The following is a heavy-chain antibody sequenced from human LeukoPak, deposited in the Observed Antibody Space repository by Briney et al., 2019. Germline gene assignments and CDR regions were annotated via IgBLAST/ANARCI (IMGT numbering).Heavy chain of an antibody. CDR2: ISWNSGSI. CDR3: AKDRLSGLSNWFDP. J-gene: IGHJ5*02. Sequence: PGGSLRLSCAASGFTFDDYAMHWVRQAPGKGLEWVSGISWNSGSIGYADSVKGRFTISRDNAKNSLYLQMSSLRAEDTALYYCAKDRLSGLSNWFDPWGQGTLVTVSS. CDR1: GFTFDDYA. V-gene: IGHV3-9*01. D-gene: IGHD6-19*01.